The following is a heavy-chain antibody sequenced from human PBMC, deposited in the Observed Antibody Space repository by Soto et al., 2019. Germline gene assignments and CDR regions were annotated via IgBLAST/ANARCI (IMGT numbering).Heavy chain of an antibody. CDR2: IYHSGST. CDR3: ARVLGYYLDY. V-gene: IGHV4-34*01. J-gene: IGHJ4*02. Sequence: SETLSLTCAVYGGSFSGYYWSWIRQPPGKGLEWIGEIYHSGSTNYNPSLKSRVTISVDKSKNQFSLKLSSVTAADTAVYYCARVLGYYLDYWGQGTLVTVSS. CDR1: GGSFSGYY.